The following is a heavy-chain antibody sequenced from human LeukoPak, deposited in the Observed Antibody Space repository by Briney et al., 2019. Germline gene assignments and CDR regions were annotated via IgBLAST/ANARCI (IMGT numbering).Heavy chain of an antibody. D-gene: IGHD3-10*01. J-gene: IGHJ6*02. CDR3: AKVGSGSYYHLFYYYYYGMDV. CDR2: LSGSGSST. V-gene: IGHV3-23*01. Sequence: GGSLRLSCVASGFIFNKHAMSWVRQAPGKGLEWVSGLSGSGSSTDYADSVKGRFTVSRDNSKNTLYLQMNSLRAEDTAVYYCAKVGSGSYYHLFYYYYYGMDVWGQGTTVTVSS. CDR1: GFIFNKHA.